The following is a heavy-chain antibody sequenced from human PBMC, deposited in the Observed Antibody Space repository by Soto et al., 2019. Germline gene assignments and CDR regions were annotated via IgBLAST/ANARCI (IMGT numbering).Heavy chain of an antibody. V-gene: IGHV3-23*01. J-gene: IGHJ4*02. CDR1: EFTFSSYA. D-gene: IGHD3-3*01. CDR2: ISSSGGIT. CDR3: AKGFDFWSGRIPYYFDY. Sequence: GGSLRLSCAASEFTFSSYAMSWVRQAPGKGLECVSGISSSGGITYYADSVKGRFTISRDNSNNTLYLQMNSLRAEDTAVYYCAKGFDFWSGRIPYYFDYRGQGALVTGSS.